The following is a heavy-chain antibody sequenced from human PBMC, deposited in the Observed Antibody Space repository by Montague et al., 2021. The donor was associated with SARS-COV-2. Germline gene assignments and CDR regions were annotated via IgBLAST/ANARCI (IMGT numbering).Heavy chain of an antibody. Sequence: SETLSLTCAVYGVSFSGYYWSWIRQAPGKGLEWIGEINHSGRTXXXPSXXXRVTISVDTSTNQFSLNLNSVTAADTAVYYCTRGPVFSNSWYSLPTLDQRPLWYFDIWGRGTLVIVSS. CDR1: GVSFSGYY. J-gene: IGHJ2*01. D-gene: IGHD6-13*01. CDR3: TRGPVFSNSWYSLPTLDQRPLWYFDI. V-gene: IGHV4-34*01. CDR2: INHSGRT.